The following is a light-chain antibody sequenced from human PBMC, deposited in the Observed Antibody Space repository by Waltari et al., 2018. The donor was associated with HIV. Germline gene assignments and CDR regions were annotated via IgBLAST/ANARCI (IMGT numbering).Light chain of an antibody. V-gene: IGLV3-10*01. CDR2: EDS. CDR3: NSRDSSGNLVV. CDR1: ALPKTY. J-gene: IGLJ2*01. Sequence: SYELTQPPSVSVSPGQTARITCSGDALPKTYAYWYQQKSGQASVLVIYEDSKRPSGIPDRFSGSSSGNTASLTITGAQAEDEADYYCNSRDSSGNLVVFGGGTKLTVL.